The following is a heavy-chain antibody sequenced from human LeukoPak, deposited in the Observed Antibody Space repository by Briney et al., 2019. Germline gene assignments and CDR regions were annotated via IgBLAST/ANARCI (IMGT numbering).Heavy chain of an antibody. CDR1: GFTFNTFT. J-gene: IGHJ4*02. CDR2: IGRSSIDK. Sequence: GGSLRLSCAASGFTFNTFTMNWVRQAPGKGLEWVSSIGRSSIDKYYADSVRGRFTISRDNAKNSLDVQMSSLRAEDTAVYYCVRGDSRELWGQGTLVTVSS. V-gene: IGHV3-21*01. CDR3: VRGDSREL. D-gene: IGHD3-22*01.